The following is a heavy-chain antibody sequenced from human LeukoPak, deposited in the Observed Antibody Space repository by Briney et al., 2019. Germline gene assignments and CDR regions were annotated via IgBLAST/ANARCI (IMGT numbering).Heavy chain of an antibody. V-gene: IGHV3-48*03. J-gene: IGHJ6*04. CDR3: AELGITMIGGV. CDR1: EFTFSSYE. CDR2: ISSSSSTI. D-gene: IGHD3-10*02. Sequence: PGGSLRLSCAASEFTFSSYEVNWVRQAPGKGLEWVSYISSSSSTIYYADSVKGRFTISRDNAKNSLYLQMNSLRAEDTAVYYCAELGITMIGGVWGKGTTVTISS.